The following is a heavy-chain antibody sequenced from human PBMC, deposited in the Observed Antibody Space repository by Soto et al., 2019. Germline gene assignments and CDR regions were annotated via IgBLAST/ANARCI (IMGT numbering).Heavy chain of an antibody. CDR1: GYSFTSYW. Sequence: PGESLKISCKGSGYSFTSYWIGWVRQMPGKGLEWMGIIYPGDSDTRYSPSFQGQVTISADKSISTAYLQWSSLKASDTAMYYCARRGIAARFIDWFDPWGQGTLVTVSS. CDR3: ARRGIAARFIDWFDP. D-gene: IGHD6-6*01. V-gene: IGHV5-51*01. CDR2: IYPGDSDT. J-gene: IGHJ5*02.